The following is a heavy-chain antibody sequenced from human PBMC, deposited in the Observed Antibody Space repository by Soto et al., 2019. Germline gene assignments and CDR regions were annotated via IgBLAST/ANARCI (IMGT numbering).Heavy chain of an antibody. CDR1: GYTFTGYY. V-gene: IGHV1-2*02. Sequence: ASVKVSCKASGYTFTGYYMHWVRQAPGQGLEWMGWINPNSGGTNYAQKFQGRVTMTRDTSISTAYMELSRLRSDDTAVYYCARDISVDYGDYLDYWGQGXLVTVSS. CDR3: ARDISVDYGDYLDY. CDR2: INPNSGGT. J-gene: IGHJ4*02. D-gene: IGHD4-17*01.